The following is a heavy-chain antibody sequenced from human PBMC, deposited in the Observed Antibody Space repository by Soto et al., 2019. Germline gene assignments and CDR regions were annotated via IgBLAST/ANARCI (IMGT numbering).Heavy chain of an antibody. CDR3: ARDWARAEDV. J-gene: IGHJ6*02. V-gene: IGHV1-3*01. Sequence: ASVKVSCKTSGYTFTRNGISWVRQAPGQGLEWMGWINAGNGDTKYSQKFQGRVTITRDTSASTAYMELSSLRSEDTAVYYCARDWARAEDVWGQGTTVTVPS. CDR2: INAGNGDT. D-gene: IGHD7-27*01. CDR1: GYTFTRNG.